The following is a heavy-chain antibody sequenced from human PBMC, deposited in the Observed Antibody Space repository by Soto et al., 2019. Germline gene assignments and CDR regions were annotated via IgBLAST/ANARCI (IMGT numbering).Heavy chain of an antibody. CDR1: GFTFSNYW. J-gene: IGHJ4*02. V-gene: IGHV3-74*01. D-gene: IGHD6-19*01. Sequence: EGQLVESGGNLVQPGGSLRLPCAASGFTFSNYWMHWVRQAPGKGLVWVSRINSDGSSISYADSVKGRFTISRDNAKNTLYLQMNSLGAEDTAVYYCARLLAVAGINYWGQGTLVTVSS. CDR3: ARLLAVAGINY. CDR2: INSDGSSI.